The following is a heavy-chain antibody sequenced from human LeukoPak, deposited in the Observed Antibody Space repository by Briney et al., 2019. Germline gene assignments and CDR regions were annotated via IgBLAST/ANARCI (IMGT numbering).Heavy chain of an antibody. CDR3: ALPAKGAYFYYYMEV. CDR1: AYTSPNYG. V-gene: IGHV1-18*01. J-gene: IGHJ6*03. D-gene: IGHD2-2*01. CDR2: ISTYNGNT. Sequence: ALVKVSCKASAYTSPNYGITWVRQAPGRGLEWMGWISTYNGNTQYAQKFQGRVTMTTDTPTKTVYMELRSLRFNDTAVYYCALPAKGAYFYYYMEVWGKGPTVTLSS.